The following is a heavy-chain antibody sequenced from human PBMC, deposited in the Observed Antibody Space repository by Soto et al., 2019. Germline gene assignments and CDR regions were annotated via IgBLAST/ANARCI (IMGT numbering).Heavy chain of an antibody. J-gene: IGHJ4*02. CDR3: ARGYSSSSAACDY. V-gene: IGHV3-30-3*01. D-gene: IGHD6-13*01. Sequence: QVQLVESGGGVVQPGRSLRLSCAASGFTFSSYAMHWVRQAPGKGLEWVAVISYDASNKYYADSVKGRFTISRDNSKIPLYLQMNSLRAEDTAVYYCARGYSSSSAACDYWGQGILVTVSS. CDR1: GFTFSSYA. CDR2: ISYDASNK.